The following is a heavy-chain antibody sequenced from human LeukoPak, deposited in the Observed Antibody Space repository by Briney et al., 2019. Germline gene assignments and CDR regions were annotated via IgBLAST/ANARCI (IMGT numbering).Heavy chain of an antibody. CDR3: ARDRPNYYGSEGHYYRRDGEY. D-gene: IGHD3-10*01. V-gene: IGHV3-23*01. CDR2: ITSRGEST. Sequence: GGSLRLSCAASGFTFSIYAMSWVRQAPGKGLQWVSSITSRGESTWYVDSVKGRFTITRDNSENTLYLQMHSLRAEDTAVYYCARDRPNYYGSEGHYYRRDGEYWGRGTLVSVSS. J-gene: IGHJ4*02. CDR1: GFTFSIYA.